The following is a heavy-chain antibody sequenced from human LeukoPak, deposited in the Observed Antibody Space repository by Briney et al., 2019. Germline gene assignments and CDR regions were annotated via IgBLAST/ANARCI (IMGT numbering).Heavy chain of an antibody. CDR3: ARDSRSGSSWYYYYYYMDV. D-gene: IGHD6-13*01. J-gene: IGHJ6*03. CDR1: GYTFTGYY. CDR2: INPNSGGT. Sequence: ASVKVSCKASGYTFTGYYMHWVRQAPGQGLEWMGWINPNSGGTNYAQKFQGRVTMTRDTSISTAYMELSRLRSDDTAVYYCARDSRSGSSWYYYYYYMDVWGKGTTVTISS. V-gene: IGHV1-2*02.